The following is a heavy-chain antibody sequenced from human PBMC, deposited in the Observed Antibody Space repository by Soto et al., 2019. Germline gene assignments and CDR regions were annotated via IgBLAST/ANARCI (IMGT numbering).Heavy chain of an antibody. CDR1: GYTFSSYG. CDR2: ISAYNGNT. J-gene: IGHJ4*02. Sequence: QVHLVRSGTEVKKPGASVKVSCKASGYTFSSYGISWVRQAPGQGLEWMGWISAYNGNTNYAQKFQGRVTMTTDTSTSTAYMELRSLRSDDTALYYCARDVSPPIDYWGQGTLVTVSS. V-gene: IGHV1-18*01. CDR3: ARDVSPPIDY.